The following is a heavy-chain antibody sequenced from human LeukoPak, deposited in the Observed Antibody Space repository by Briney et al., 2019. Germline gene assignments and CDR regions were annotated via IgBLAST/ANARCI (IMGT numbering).Heavy chain of an antibody. D-gene: IGHD2-21*02. Sequence: SPSETLSLTCTVSGYSISSGYYWGWIRQPPGKGLEWIGNIYHSGSTYYNPSLKSRVTISVDTSKNQFSLKLRSVTAADTAVYYCARINCGGDCRGYYYKYYMDVWGKGTTVTISS. CDR2: IYHSGST. CDR3: ARINCGGDCRGYYYKYYMDV. V-gene: IGHV4-38-2*02. J-gene: IGHJ6*03. CDR1: GYSISSGYY.